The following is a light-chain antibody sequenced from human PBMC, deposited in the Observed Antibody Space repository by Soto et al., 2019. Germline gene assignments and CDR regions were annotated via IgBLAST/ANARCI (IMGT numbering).Light chain of an antibody. CDR2: KAS. V-gene: IGKV1-5*03. J-gene: IGKJ1*01. Sequence: IQMTQSPSTLSASVGDRVTITCRASQSISSWLAWYQQKPGKAPKLLIYKASSLESGVPSRFSGSGSRTEFTLTISSLQPDDFATYYCQQYNSYPWTFGQGTKVEIK. CDR3: QQYNSYPWT. CDR1: QSISSW.